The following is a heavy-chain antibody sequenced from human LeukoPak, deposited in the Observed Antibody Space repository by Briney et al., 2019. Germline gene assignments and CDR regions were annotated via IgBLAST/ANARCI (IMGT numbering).Heavy chain of an antibody. CDR1: GGSFSGFY. Sequence: SETLSLTCAVYGGSFSGFYWSWIRQPPGKGLEWIGEINHSGSTNYNPSLKSRVTISVDTSKNQFSLKLSSVTAADTAVYYCARGDIGSSWNNWFDPWGQGTLVTVSS. CDR3: ARGDIGSSWNNWFDP. CDR2: INHSGST. V-gene: IGHV4-34*01. J-gene: IGHJ5*02. D-gene: IGHD6-13*01.